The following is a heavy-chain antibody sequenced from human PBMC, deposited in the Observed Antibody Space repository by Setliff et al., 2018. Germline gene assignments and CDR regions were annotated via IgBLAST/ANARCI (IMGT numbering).Heavy chain of an antibody. Sequence: PGGSLRLSCAASGFTFSNAWMSWVRQAPGKGLEWVGRIKRITDSGTTDHAAPVKGRFTVSRDDSISTLYPQMNSLKTEDTAVYYCTTSPISSGWHSNFDYNMDVWGQGTTVTVSS. J-gene: IGHJ6*02. CDR3: TTSPISSGWHSNFDYNMDV. D-gene: IGHD6-19*01. CDR2: IKRITDSGTT. V-gene: IGHV3-15*01. CDR1: GFTFSNAW.